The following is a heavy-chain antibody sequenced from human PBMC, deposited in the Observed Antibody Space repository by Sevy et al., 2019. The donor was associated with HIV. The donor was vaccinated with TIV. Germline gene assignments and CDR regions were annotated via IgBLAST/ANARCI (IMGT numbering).Heavy chain of an antibody. CDR2: IRNDGSSK. Sequence: GGSLRLSCAASGFIFKSYGMHWVRQAPGKGLEWVTVIRNDGSSKYYADSVRGRFTASRDNSKNTLHLQIKSLRPKDTAVYYCVKGPHPAVTTSYALDVWGQGTMVTVSS. V-gene: IGHV3-30*02. D-gene: IGHD4-17*01. CDR1: GFIFKSYG. CDR3: VKGPHPAVTTSYALDV. J-gene: IGHJ6*02.